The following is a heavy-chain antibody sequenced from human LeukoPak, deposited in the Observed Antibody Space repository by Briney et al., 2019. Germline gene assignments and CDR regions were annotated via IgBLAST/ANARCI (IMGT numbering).Heavy chain of an antibody. CDR3: ARAAYSGSYHSDY. V-gene: IGHV4-61*08. J-gene: IGHJ4*02. CDR2: IYYSGST. Sequence: SETLSLTCTVSGGSIRSGDYYWSWIRQPPGTGLEWIGYIYYSGSTNYNPSLKSRVTISVDTSKNQFSLKLSSVTAADTAVYYCARAAYSGSYHSDYWGQGTLVTVSS. D-gene: IGHD1-26*01. CDR1: GGSIRSGDYY.